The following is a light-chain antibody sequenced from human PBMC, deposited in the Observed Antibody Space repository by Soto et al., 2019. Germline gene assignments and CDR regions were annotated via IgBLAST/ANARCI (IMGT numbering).Light chain of an antibody. CDR1: QSVLYSSNSKNY. Sequence: EIVMTQSPDSLAVSLGESSSINCKSSQSVLYSSNSKNYLAWYQQKPGQPPKLLIYWASTRESGVPDRFSGSGSGTDFTLTISSLQAEDVAVYYCQQYYSTPGWTFGQGTKVEIK. CDR3: QQYYSTPGWT. V-gene: IGKV4-1*01. CDR2: WAS. J-gene: IGKJ1*01.